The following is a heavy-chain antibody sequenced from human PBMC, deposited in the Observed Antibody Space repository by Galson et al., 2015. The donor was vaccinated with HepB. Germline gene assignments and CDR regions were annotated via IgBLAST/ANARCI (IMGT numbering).Heavy chain of an antibody. J-gene: IGHJ6*02. D-gene: IGHD2-15*01. CDR1: GFPFSDSA. CDR2: IWFDGSEM. CDR3: ARESPRRGGICEGAFCKGVDV. Sequence: SLRPSCAASGFPFSDSAMHWVRQAPGKGLEWVAVIWFDGSEMYYGGLVKGRFTISRDNSKNTLYLQVNSLRAEDTAVYYCARESPRRGGICEGAFCKGVDVWGQGTTVTVSS. V-gene: IGHV3-33*08.